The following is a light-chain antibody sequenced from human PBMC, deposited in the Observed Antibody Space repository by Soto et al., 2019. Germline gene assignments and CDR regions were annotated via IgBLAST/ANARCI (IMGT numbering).Light chain of an antibody. Sequence: NVLTQSPGTLSLSPGERATLSCRASQSLSGNYLAWYQQKPGQAPRVLIYRASIRATGIPARFSGSGSGTEFTLIISSLQSEDFAVYYCQQYHHWPWTFGQGTKVDIK. CDR2: RAS. J-gene: IGKJ1*01. CDR3: QQYHHWPWT. CDR1: QSLSGN. V-gene: IGKV3-15*01.